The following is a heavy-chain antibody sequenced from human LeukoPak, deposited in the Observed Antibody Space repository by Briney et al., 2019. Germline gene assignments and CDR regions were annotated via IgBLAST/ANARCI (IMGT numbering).Heavy chain of an antibody. CDR3: ARGSRVLGYSSGYSQRYYFDY. V-gene: IGHV1-46*01. D-gene: IGHD6-19*01. J-gene: IGHJ4*02. Sequence: ASVKVSCKASGYTFTSYYMHWVRQAPGQGLEWMGIINPSGGSTSYAQKFQGRVTMTRDTPTSTVYMELSSLRSEDTAVYYCARGSRVLGYSSGYSQRYYFDYWGQGTLVTVSS. CDR1: GYTFTSYY. CDR2: INPSGGST.